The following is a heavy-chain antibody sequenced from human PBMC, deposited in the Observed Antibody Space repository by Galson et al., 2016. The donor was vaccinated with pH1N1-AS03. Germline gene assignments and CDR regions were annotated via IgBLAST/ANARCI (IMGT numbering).Heavy chain of an antibody. D-gene: IGHD3-3*01. Sequence: VGRIKDKNDGERTDYASPVQGRFTISRDDSKSTLYLQMNSLKAEDTAVYYCSVYDFWSGSSGFDYWGQGTLVTVSS. CDR2: IKDKNDGERT. CDR3: SVYDFWSGSSGFDY. V-gene: IGHV3-15*01. J-gene: IGHJ4*02.